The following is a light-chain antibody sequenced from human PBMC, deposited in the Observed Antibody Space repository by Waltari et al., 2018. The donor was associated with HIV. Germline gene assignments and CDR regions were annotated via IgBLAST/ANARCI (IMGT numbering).Light chain of an antibody. Sequence: EIVLTQSPGTLSLSPGERVTLSCRASQTVPNNYLAWYQQKPGLAPRVLIHAASRRATDIPVRFSGSGSGTDFTLTITSLEPEDLAVYYCQQYGSFWTFGQGTKVEIK. V-gene: IGKV3-20*01. CDR3: QQYGSFWT. J-gene: IGKJ1*01. CDR2: AAS. CDR1: QTVPNNY.